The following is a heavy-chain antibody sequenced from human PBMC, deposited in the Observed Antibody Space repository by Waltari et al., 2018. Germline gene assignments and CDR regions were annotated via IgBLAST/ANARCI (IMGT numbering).Heavy chain of an antibody. CDR3: AKDRSGYGSGGMDV. J-gene: IGHJ6*03. V-gene: IGHV3-30*18. CDR2: ISYDGSNK. D-gene: IGHD3-10*01. Sequence: QVQLVESGGGVVQPGRSLRLSCAASGFNLSSYGMHWVRQAPGKGLEWVAVISYDGSNKYYADSVKGRFTISRDNSKNTLYLQMNSLRAEDTAVYYCAKDRSGYGSGGMDVWGKGTTVTVSS. CDR1: GFNLSSYG.